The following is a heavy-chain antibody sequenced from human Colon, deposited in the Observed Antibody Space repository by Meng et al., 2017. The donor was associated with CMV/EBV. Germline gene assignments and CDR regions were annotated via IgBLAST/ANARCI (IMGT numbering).Heavy chain of an antibody. CDR3: ATDYGDYYFDR. D-gene: IGHD4-17*01. Sequence: LQLPESGPGLVKPSETLSLTCTVSGGSISSRTYYWGWIRQTPGKGLEWIGNIYYSGYTYYNPSLKSRLTISVDTSKNQFSLKLTSVTAADTAVYYCATDYGDYYFDRWGQGTLVTVSS. CDR1: GGSISSRTYY. J-gene: IGHJ4*02. CDR2: IYYSGYT. V-gene: IGHV4-39*07.